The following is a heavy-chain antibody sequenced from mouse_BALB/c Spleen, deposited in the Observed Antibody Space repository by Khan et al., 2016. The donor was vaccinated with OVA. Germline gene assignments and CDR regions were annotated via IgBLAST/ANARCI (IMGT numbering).Heavy chain of an antibody. V-gene: IGHV1-4*01. CDR2: INPSNVYT. CDR1: GYTFTSYT. Sequence: VQLQESRAELARPGASVKMSCKASGYTFTSYTIHWVRQRPGQAPEWIGHINPSNVYTNYNQNFKDKATLIVDKSSTTAYMQLSSLPSEDSAVYYCVREGAYYRSGGWFAYWGQGTLVTVSA. CDR3: VREGAYYRSGGWFAY. D-gene: IGHD2-14*01. J-gene: IGHJ3*01.